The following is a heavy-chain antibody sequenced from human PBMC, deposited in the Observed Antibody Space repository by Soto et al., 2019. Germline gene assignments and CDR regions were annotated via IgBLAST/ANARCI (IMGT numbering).Heavy chain of an antibody. D-gene: IGHD3-3*01. CDR1: GVSISSSY. V-gene: IGHV4-4*07. J-gene: IGHJ6*02. CDR3: ARDTYYDFWSGYLPGPDYYYYGMDV. Sequence: SETLSLTCTVSGVSISSSYWSWIRQPAGKGLEWIGRIYTSGSTNYNPSLKSRVTMSVDTAKNQFSLKLSSVTAADTAVYYCARDTYYDFWSGYLPGPDYYYYGMDVWGQGTTVTVSS. CDR2: IYTSGST.